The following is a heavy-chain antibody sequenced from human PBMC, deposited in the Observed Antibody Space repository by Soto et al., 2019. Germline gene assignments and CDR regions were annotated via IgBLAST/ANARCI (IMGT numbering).Heavy chain of an antibody. CDR1: GFTFSSYA. J-gene: IGHJ5*02. V-gene: IGHV3-23*01. CDR3: AKDPVLLWFGELLSNNWFDP. CDR2: ISGSGGST. D-gene: IGHD3-10*01. Sequence: EVQLLESGGGLVQPGGSLRLSCAASGFTFSSYAMSWVRQAPGKGLEWVSAISGSGGSTYYADSVKGRFTISRDNSKNTLYLQMNSLRAEDTVVYYCAKDPVLLWFGELLSNNWFDPWGQGTLVTVSS.